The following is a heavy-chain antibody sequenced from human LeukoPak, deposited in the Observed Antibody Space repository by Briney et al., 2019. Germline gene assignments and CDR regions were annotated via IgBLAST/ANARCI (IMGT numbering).Heavy chain of an antibody. D-gene: IGHD3-9*01. CDR2: INHSGST. CDR1: GGSFSGYY. CDR3: ARVGTSYYDILTGYSKPHYFDY. J-gene: IGHJ4*02. V-gene: IGHV4-34*01. Sequence: PSETLSLTCAVYGGSFSGYYWSWIRQPPGKGLEWIGEINHSGSTNYNPSLKSRVTISVDTSKNQFSLKLSSVTAADTAVYYCARVGTSYYDILTGYSKPHYFDYWGQGTLVTVSS.